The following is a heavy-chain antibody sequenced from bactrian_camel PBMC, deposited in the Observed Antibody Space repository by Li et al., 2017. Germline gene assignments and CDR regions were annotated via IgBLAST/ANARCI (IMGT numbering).Heavy chain of an antibody. CDR1: GSPYRSYC. D-gene: IGHD4*01. CDR2: IAPGGDWT. CDR3: ATKFFGCPVATMSPSDFGY. J-gene: IGHJ6*01. V-gene: IGHV3S40*01. Sequence: DVQLVESGGGSVQAGGSLRLSCAASGSPYRSYCMGWFRQAPGKEREGVASIAPGGDWTYYDDSVKGRFTISRDNAKKTVDLQMNSLKPEDTAMYYCATKFFGCPVATMSPSDFGYRGQGTQVTVS.